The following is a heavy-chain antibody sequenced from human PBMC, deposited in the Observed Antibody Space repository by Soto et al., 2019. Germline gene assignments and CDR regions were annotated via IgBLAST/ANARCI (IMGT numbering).Heavy chain of an antibody. CDR2: INHSGST. Sequence: QVQLQQWGAGLLKPSETLSLTCAVYGGSFSGYYWIWIRQPPGKGLEWIGEINHSGSTNYNPSLKSRVTISVDTSKNQFSLKLSSVTAADTAVYYCASSQLVVVAASTYYFDYWGQGTLVTVSS. V-gene: IGHV4-34*01. J-gene: IGHJ4*02. CDR3: ASSQLVVVAASTYYFDY. D-gene: IGHD2-15*01. CDR1: GGSFSGYY.